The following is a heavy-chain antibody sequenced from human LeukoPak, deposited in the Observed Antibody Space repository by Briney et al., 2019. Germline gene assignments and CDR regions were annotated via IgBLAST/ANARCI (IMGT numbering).Heavy chain of an antibody. J-gene: IGHJ6*03. Sequence: KPSETLSLTCTVSGGSISSYYWSWIRQPPGKGLEWIGYIYYSGSTNYNPSLKSRVTISVDTSKNQFSLKLSSVTAADTAVYYCARDGSSGYYNYHYMDVWSKGTTVTVSS. CDR3: ARDGSSGYYNYHYMDV. CDR2: IYYSGST. D-gene: IGHD3-22*01. V-gene: IGHV4-59*01. CDR1: GGSISSYY.